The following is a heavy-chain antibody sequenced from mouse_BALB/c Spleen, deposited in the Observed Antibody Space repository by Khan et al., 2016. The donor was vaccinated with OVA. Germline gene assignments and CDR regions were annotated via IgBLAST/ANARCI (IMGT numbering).Heavy chain of an antibody. V-gene: IGHV3-2*02. Sequence: EVQLQESGPGLVKPSQSLSLTCTVTGYSITSDYAWNWIRQFPGNKLEWMGFISYSGNTNYNPSLKSRISITRDTSKNQFFLQLNSVTTEDTATYYWARVYGGDLDYGGKGTTLTVSS. CDR1: GYSITSDYA. CDR3: ARVYGGDLDY. J-gene: IGHJ2*01. D-gene: IGHD1-1*01. CDR2: ISYSGNT.